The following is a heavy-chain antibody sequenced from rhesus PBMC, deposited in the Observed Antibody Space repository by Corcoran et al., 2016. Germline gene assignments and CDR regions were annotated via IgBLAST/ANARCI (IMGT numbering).Heavy chain of an antibody. D-gene: IGHD4-23*01. J-gene: IGHJ4*01. Sequence: QVQLQESGTGLVKPSETRSLTCAVSGGSVSSSNWWSWIRQPPGKGLEWIGYISVSNGNTYYNPSLKSRVTISTDTSKNQFSLKLSSVTAADTAVYYCAQSPTLYSNCVYFDYWGQGVLVTVSS. CDR1: GGSVSSSNW. CDR2: ISVSNGNT. V-gene: IGHV4-65*01. CDR3: AQSPTLYSNCVYFDY.